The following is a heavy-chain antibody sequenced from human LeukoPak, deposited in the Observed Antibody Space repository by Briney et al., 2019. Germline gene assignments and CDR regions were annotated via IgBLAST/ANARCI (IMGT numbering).Heavy chain of an antibody. CDR1: GFTVSSNY. J-gene: IGHJ3*02. D-gene: IGHD3-22*01. CDR3: AKMIVDYYDSSGAFDI. V-gene: IGHV3-53*01. CDR2: LYTDGST. Sequence: GGSLRLSCAASGFTVSSNYMSWVRQAPGKGLEWVSVLYTDGSTYYADSVKGRFTISRDRSKNTLYLQMNSLRADDTAVYYCAKMIVDYYDSSGAFDIWGQGTMVTVSS.